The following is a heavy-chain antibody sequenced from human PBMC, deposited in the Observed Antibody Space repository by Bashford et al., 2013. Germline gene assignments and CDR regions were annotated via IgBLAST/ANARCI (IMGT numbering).Heavy chain of an antibody. J-gene: IGHJ5*02. Sequence: WVRQAPGQGLEWMGIINPSGGSTSYAQKFQGRVTMTRDASLSIAYMEVNRLTSDDTAVYFCARVDSTGWDNWFDPWGQGTVVTVSS. CDR2: INPSGGST. V-gene: IGHV1-46*01. D-gene: IGHD6-19*01. CDR3: ARVDSTGWDNWFDP.